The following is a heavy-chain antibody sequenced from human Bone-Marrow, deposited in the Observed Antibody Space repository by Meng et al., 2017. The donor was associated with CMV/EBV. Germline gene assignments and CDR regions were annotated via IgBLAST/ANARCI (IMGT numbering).Heavy chain of an antibody. CDR2: SGGS. V-gene: IGHV1-18*01. J-gene: IGHJ5*02. D-gene: IGHD2-15*01. CDR3: ARDWHSHYSPPNWFDP. Sequence: ASVKVSCKTSGYNFYKFQIDWVRQAPGQGLEWVGWSGGSSYVQDLQGRVTMIQDASTTTAYMELMNLRSGDTAVYYCARDWHSHYSPPNWFDPWGQGTLVTVSS. CDR1: GYNFYKFQ.